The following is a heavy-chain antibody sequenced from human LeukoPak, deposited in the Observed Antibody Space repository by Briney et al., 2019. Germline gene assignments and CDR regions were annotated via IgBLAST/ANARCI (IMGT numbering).Heavy chain of an antibody. CDR3: ARRCSTTSCHRDGGDC. V-gene: IGHV4-39*01. CDR1: GGSISSNSYY. Sequence: SETLSLTCTVSGGSISSNSYYWGWIRQPPGKGLEWIGTIYYSGTTYYNPSLKSRVTVSVDTSKNQFSLNLSSVTAADTAVYYCARRCSTTSCHRDGGDCWGRGTLVTVSS. CDR2: IYYSGTT. J-gene: IGHJ4*02. D-gene: IGHD2-2*01.